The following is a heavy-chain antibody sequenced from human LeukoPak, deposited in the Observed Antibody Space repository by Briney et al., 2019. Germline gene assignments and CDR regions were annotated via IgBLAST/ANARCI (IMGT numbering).Heavy chain of an antibody. Sequence: GGSLRLSCAASGFTFSSYSMNWVRQAPGKGLDWVSYISSSSSTIYYADSVKGRFTISRDNAKNSLYLQMNVLRAEETAVYYCARMSLYSSGSVTRFDYWGQGTLVTVSS. J-gene: IGHJ4*02. CDR2: ISSSSSTI. D-gene: IGHD3-22*01. V-gene: IGHV3-48*04. CDR3: ARMSLYSSGSVTRFDY. CDR1: GFTFSSYS.